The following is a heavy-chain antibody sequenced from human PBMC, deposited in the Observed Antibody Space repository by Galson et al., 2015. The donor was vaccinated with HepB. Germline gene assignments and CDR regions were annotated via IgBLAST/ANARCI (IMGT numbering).Heavy chain of an antibody. V-gene: IGHV3-23*01. Sequence: SLRLSCAASGFTFSSYAMSWVRQAPGKGLEWVSAISGSGGSTYYADSVKGRFTISRDNSKNTLYLQMNSLRAEDTAVYYCATRSYSSGWDEPDAFDIWGQGTMVTASS. CDR3: ATRSYSSGWDEPDAFDI. CDR1: GFTFSSYA. J-gene: IGHJ3*02. D-gene: IGHD6-19*01. CDR2: ISGSGGST.